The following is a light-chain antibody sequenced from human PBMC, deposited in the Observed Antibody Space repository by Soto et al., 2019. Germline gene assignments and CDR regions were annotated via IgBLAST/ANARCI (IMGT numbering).Light chain of an antibody. CDR3: AAWDYSLNGWV. V-gene: IGLV1-44*01. CDR2: SNN. CDR1: SSNIGSNT. Sequence: QSVLTQPPSASGTPGQRVTISCSGSSSNIGSNTVNWYPQLPGTAPKLLIYSNNQRPSGVPDRFSGSKSGTSASLAISGLQSEDEADYYCAAWDYSLNGWVFGGGTKLTVL. J-gene: IGLJ3*02.